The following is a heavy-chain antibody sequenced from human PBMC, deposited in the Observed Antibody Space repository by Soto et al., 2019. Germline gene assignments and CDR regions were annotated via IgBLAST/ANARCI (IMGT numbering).Heavy chain of an antibody. V-gene: IGHV3-7*04. CDR1: GFTFSSYW. CDR2: IKQDGSEK. Sequence: EVQLLESGGGLVQPGGSLRLSCAASGFTFSSYWMSWVRQAPGKGLEWVANIKQDGSEKYYVDSVKGRFTISRDNAKNSLYLQMNSLRAEDTAVYYCARGDFYDSNLFDYWGQGTLVTVSS. D-gene: IGHD3-22*01. J-gene: IGHJ4*02. CDR3: ARGDFYDSNLFDY.